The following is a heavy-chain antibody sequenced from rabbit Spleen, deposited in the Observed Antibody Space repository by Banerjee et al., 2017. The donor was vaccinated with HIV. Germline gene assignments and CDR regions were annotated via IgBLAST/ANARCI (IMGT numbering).Heavy chain of an antibody. CDR1: GFTISNYW. Sequence: QSLEESGGGLVKPEGSLTLSCKGSGFTISNYWVNWVRQAPGKGLEWIGYIDPVFGSTYYANWVNGRFTISSHNAQNTLYLQLNSLTAADTATYFCARDGAGSSYFNLWGPGTLVNVS. CDR2: IDPVFGST. V-gene: IGHV1S7*01. J-gene: IGHJ4*01. D-gene: IGHD8-1*01. CDR3: ARDGAGSSYFNL.